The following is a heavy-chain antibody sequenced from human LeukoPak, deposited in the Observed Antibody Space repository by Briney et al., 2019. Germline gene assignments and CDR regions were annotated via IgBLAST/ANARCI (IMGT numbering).Heavy chain of an antibody. J-gene: IGHJ4*02. CDR2: MRHDGSKK. D-gene: IGHD3-10*01. CDR3: AKGSASGSFLIDY. Sequence: GGSLRLSCAASGFTFSSYAMHWGRRAPGKGLEWVAFMRHDGSKKYYADSGQDRFIISRDNSKNTLYLQMDSLRSEDTAVYFCAKGSASGSFLIDYWGQGTLVTVSS. CDR1: GFTFSSYA. V-gene: IGHV3-30*02.